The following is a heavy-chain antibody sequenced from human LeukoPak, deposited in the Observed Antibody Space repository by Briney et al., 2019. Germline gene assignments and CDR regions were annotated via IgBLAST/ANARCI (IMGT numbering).Heavy chain of an antibody. CDR2: IIPIFATA. CDR3: ARALVRDKSGFIPGLFDV. D-gene: IGHD3-3*01. V-gene: IGHV1-69*13. CDR1: GGTFSNYA. Sequence: GASVKVSCKASGGTFSNYAISWVRQAPGQGLEWAGGIIPIFATADYPQKFKGRVSITADESASIVYMELTSLTPQDTAIYYCARALVRDKSGFIPGLFDVWGQGTLVTVTS. J-gene: IGHJ4*02.